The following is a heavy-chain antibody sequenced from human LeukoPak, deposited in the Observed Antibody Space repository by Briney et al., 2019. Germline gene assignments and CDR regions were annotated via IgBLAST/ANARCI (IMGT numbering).Heavy chain of an antibody. J-gene: IGHJ4*02. CDR2: INPNSGGT. D-gene: IGHD3-3*01. Sequence: ASVKVSCKASGYTFTGYYMHWVRQAPGQGLEWMGWINPNSGGTNYAQKFQGRVTMTRDTSISTAYMELSRLRSDDTAVYYCAKIVGILGWFFDYWGQGTLVNVSS. CDR3: AKIVGILGWFFDY. V-gene: IGHV1-2*02. CDR1: GYTFTGYY.